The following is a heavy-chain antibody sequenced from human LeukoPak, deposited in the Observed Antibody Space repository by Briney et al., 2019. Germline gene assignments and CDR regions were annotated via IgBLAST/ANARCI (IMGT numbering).Heavy chain of an antibody. V-gene: IGHV3-53*05. J-gene: IGHJ6*03. CDR1: GFSVSSNY. Sequence: GGSLRLSCAASGFSVSSNYMSWVRQAPGKGLEWVSVIYSGGSTYYADSVKGRFTISRDNSKNTLYLQMDSLRAEDTAVYYCAKTRGTYYAYYYYMDVWGKGTTVTVSS. CDR2: IYSGGST. D-gene: IGHD1-26*01. CDR3: AKTRGTYYAYYYYMDV.